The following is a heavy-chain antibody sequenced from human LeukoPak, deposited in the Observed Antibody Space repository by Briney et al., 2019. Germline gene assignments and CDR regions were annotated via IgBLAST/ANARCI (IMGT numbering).Heavy chain of an antibody. CDR3: AKGGSWYYYGSSGYFDY. CDR2: IRYDGSKK. J-gene: IGHJ4*02. D-gene: IGHD3-22*01. Sequence: GGSLRLSCAASGFIFSNYVMHGVRQAPGKGLERVAFIRYDGSKKYYADSVKGRFTISRDNSKNTLYLQMNSLRAEDTAVYYCAKGGSWYYYGSSGYFDYWGQGTLVTVSS. CDR1: GFIFSNYV. V-gene: IGHV3-30*02.